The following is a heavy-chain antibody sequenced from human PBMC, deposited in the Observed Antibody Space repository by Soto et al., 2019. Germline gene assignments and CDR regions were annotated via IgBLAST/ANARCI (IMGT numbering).Heavy chain of an antibody. CDR1: GFTFTSFA. CDR3: AKDPSFLYTSFFDY. D-gene: IGHD2-2*02. CDR2: ISGSGGST. J-gene: IGHJ4*02. V-gene: IGHV3-23*01. Sequence: GGSLRLSCTASGFTFTSFAVSWVRQAPGKGLEWVSAISGSGGSTYYADSVKGRFTISRDNSKNTLYLQMNSLRAEDTAVYYCAKDPSFLYTSFFDYWGQGTLVTVSS.